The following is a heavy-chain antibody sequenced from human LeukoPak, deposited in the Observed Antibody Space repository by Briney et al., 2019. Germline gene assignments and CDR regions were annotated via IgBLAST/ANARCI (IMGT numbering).Heavy chain of an antibody. D-gene: IGHD2-21*02. CDR1: GYSFTSYW. CDR3: ARLLPVKFRKGYYYVDV. Sequence: GESLKISCKGSGYSFTSYWIGWVRQAPGQGLEWMGWISAYNGNTNYAQKLQGRVTMTTDTSTSTAYMELRSLRSDDTAVYYCARLLPVKFRKGYYYVDVWGKGTTVTISS. J-gene: IGHJ6*03. V-gene: IGHV1-18*04. CDR2: ISAYNGNT.